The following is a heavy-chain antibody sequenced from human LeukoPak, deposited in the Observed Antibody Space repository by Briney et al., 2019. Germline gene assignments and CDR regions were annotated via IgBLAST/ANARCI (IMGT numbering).Heavy chain of an antibody. CDR2: ISSSGSTI. CDR3: AKGRLAVAGYYFDY. J-gene: IGHJ4*02. Sequence: GGSLRLSCAASGFTFSDYYMSWIRQAPGKGLEWVSYISSSGSTIYYADSVKGRFTISRDNSKNTLYLQMNSLRAEDTAVYYCAKGRLAVAGYYFDYWGQGTLVTVSS. CDR1: GFTFSDYY. V-gene: IGHV3-11*04. D-gene: IGHD6-19*01.